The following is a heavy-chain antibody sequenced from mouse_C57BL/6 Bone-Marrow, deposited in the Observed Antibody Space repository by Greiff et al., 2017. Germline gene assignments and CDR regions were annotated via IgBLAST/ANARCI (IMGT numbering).Heavy chain of an antibody. CDR1: GFTFSDYY. CDR2: ISNGGGST. Sequence: EVNLVESGGGLVQPGGSLKLSCAASGFTFSDYYMYWVRQTPEKRLEWVAYISNGGGSTYYPDTVKGRFTISRDNAKNTLYLQMSRLKSEDTAMYYCARHGLGRALYAMDYWGQGTSVTVSS. J-gene: IGHJ4*01. V-gene: IGHV5-12*01. D-gene: IGHD4-1*01. CDR3: ARHGLGRALYAMDY.